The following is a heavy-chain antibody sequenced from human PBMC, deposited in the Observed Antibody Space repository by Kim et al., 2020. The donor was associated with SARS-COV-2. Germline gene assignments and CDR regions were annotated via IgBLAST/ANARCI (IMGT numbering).Heavy chain of an antibody. CDR1: GFTFSSYS. V-gene: IGHV3-48*01. CDR2: ISSSSSTI. D-gene: IGHD6-13*01. Sequence: GGSLRLSCAASGFTFSSYSMNWVRQAPGKGLEWVSYISSSSSTIYYADSVKGRFTISRDNAKNSLYLQMNSLRAEDTAVYYCAREGARPELIAAAGTDYGMDLWGQGTTVTVSS. CDR3: AREGARPELIAAAGTDYGMDL. J-gene: IGHJ6*02.